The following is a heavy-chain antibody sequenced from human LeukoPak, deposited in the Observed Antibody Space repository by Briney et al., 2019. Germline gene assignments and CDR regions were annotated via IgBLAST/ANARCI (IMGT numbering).Heavy chain of an antibody. CDR1: GGSISSGGYY. V-gene: IGHV4-61*02. CDR3: ARDDI. Sequence: SETLSLTCTVSGGSISSGGYYWSWIRQPAGKGLEWIGRIYTSGSTNYNPSLKSRVTMSVDTSKNQFSLKLSSVTAADTAVYYCARDDIWGQGTMVTVSS. J-gene: IGHJ3*02. CDR2: IYTSGST.